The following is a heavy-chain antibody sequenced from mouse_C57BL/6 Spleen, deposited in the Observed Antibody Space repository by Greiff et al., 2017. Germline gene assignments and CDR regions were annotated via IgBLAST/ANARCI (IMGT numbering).Heavy chain of an antibody. CDR1: GYTFTDYY. V-gene: IGHV1-75*01. Sequence: QVQLQQSGPELVKPGASVKISCKASGYTFTDYYINWVKQRPGQGLEWIGWIFPGSGSTYYNEKFKGKATLTVDKSSSTAYMLLISLTSEDSAVYCWARSDYGSRDWYFDVWGTGTTVTVAA. CDR3: ARSDYGSRDWYFDV. CDR2: IFPGSGST. J-gene: IGHJ1*03. D-gene: IGHD1-1*01.